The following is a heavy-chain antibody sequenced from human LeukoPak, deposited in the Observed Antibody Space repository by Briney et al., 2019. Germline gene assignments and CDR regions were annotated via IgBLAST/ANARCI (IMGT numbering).Heavy chain of an antibody. CDR1: GGSISSYY. Sequence: NPSETLSLTCTVSGGSISSYYWSWIRQPPGKGLEWIGYIYYSGSTNYNPSLNSRVTISVDTSKNQFSLKLSSVTAADTAVYYCARGYGSRDYYFDYWGQGTLVTVSS. CDR3: ARGYGSRDYYFDY. J-gene: IGHJ4*02. V-gene: IGHV4-59*08. CDR2: IYYSGST. D-gene: IGHD2-2*01.